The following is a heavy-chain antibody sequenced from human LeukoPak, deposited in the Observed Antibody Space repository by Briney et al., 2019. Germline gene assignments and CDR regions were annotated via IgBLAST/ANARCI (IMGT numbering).Heavy chain of an antibody. CDR3: ARDHVGGFLEWLFPRYFDY. V-gene: IGHV3-7*01. J-gene: IGHJ4*02. CDR2: IKHDGSAK. D-gene: IGHD3-3*01. Sequence: GGSLRPSCATSGFIFSNYWMSWVRQAPGKGLEWVANIKHDGSAKFYVNSAKGRFTISRDNAKSSLYLQMNNLRAEDTAVYYCARDHVGGFLEWLFPRYFDYWGQGTLVTVSS. CDR1: GFIFSNYW.